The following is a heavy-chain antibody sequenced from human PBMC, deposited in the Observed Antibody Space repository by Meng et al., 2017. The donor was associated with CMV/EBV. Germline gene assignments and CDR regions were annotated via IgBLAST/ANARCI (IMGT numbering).Heavy chain of an antibody. CDR3: ARDGPYGDPLHY. CDR2: IYSGGST. Sequence: GESLKISCAASGFTVSSNYMSWVRQAPGKGLEWVSVIYSGGSTYYPDSVKGRFTISRDNSKNTLYLQMNSLRAEDTAVYYCARDGPYGDPLHYWGQGTLVTVSS. J-gene: IGHJ4*02. V-gene: IGHV3-53*05. D-gene: IGHD4-17*01. CDR1: GFTVSSNY.